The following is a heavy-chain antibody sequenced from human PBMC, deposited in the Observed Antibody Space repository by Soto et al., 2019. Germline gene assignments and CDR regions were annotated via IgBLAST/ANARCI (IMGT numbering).Heavy chain of an antibody. CDR3: ATANWSHHYFDP. V-gene: IGHV4-34*01. Sequence: SDTLSLTCAVYGGSFSGYYWSWIRQPPGKGLEWIGEINHSGSPNYNPSLKSRVTISVDTSKNQFSLKMTSVTAADTAVYYCATANWSHHYFDPWGQGXLVTVYS. D-gene: IGHD1-1*01. CDR2: INHSGSP. CDR1: GGSFSGYY. J-gene: IGHJ5*02.